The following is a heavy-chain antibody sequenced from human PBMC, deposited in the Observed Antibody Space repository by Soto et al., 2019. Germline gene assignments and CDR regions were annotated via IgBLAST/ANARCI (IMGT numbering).Heavy chain of an antibody. V-gene: IGHV4-30-4*08. CDR2: IYNSGST. CDR3: ARGHSTDCSNGVCSFFYNHEMDV. J-gene: IGHJ6*02. CDR1: GGAVSNGDYF. D-gene: IGHD2-8*01. Sequence: LSFTFTVSGGAVSNGDYFWNWIRQPPGKGLEWIGSIYNSGSTYYNPSLESRFSISIDTSNNQFSLKLSSVTAADTAVYFCARGHSTDCSNGVCSFFYNHEMDVWGQGTTVTVSS.